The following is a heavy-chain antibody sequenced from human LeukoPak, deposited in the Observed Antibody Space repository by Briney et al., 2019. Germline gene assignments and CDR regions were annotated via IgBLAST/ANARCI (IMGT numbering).Heavy chain of an antibody. J-gene: IGHJ4*01. CDR2: ISYGGSNK. CDR1: GFTFSSYS. V-gene: IGHV3-30-3*01. CDR3: ARHFNTYNSDSKPLDY. Sequence: PGRSLRLSCAASGFTFSSYSMHWVRQAPGKGLEWVAVISYGGSNKYYADSVKGRFTISRDNSKNTLYLQMNSLRAEDTAVYYCARHFNTYNSDSKPLDYWGLGTLVIVSS. D-gene: IGHD2/OR15-2a*01.